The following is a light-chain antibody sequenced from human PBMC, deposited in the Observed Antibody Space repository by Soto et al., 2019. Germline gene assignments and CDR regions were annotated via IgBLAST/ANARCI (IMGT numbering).Light chain of an antibody. Sequence: IVLTQSPGTLSLSPWERAALSCMASQSVTRSYLAWYQQKPGQAPRLLIYGASSRAIGIPDRFSGSGSGTDFTLTISRLEPEDFAVYYCQQYGSSITFGQGTRLETK. CDR2: GAS. CDR3: QQYGSSIT. CDR1: QSVTRSY. V-gene: IGKV3-20*01. J-gene: IGKJ5*01.